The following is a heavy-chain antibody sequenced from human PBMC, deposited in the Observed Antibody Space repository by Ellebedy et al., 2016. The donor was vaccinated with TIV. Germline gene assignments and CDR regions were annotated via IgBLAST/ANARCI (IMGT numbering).Heavy chain of an antibody. D-gene: IGHD4-17*01. CDR1: GGSFSGYY. CDR3: ASFKSRTTVTTDSFDY. V-gene: IGHV4-34*01. J-gene: IGHJ4*02. Sequence: MPGGSLRLSCAVYGGSFSGYYWGWIRQPPGKGLEWIGSIYYSGSTNYNPSLKSRVTISVDTSKNQFSLKLSSVTAADTAVYYCASFKSRTTVTTDSFDYWGQGTLVTVSS. CDR2: IYYSGST.